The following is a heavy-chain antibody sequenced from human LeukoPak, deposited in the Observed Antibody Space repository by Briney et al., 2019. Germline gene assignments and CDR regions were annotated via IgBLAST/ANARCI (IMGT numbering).Heavy chain of an antibody. D-gene: IGHD3-22*01. V-gene: IGHV3-30*18. J-gene: IGHJ4*02. CDR1: GFPFSSYG. CDR2: ISNDGNNK. Sequence: GGSLRLSCAASGFPFSSYGMHWVRQAPGKGLERVAAISNDGNNKFYADSVKGRFTMSRDNPKNTMNLQMNSLRAEDTAVYYCAKGGGSSGRSYYFDYWGQGTLVAVSS. CDR3: AKGGGSSGRSYYFDY.